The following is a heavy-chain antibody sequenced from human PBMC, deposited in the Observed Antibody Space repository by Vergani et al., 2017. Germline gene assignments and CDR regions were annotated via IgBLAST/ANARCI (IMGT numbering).Heavy chain of an antibody. J-gene: IGHJ4*02. V-gene: IGHV3-33*01. D-gene: IGHD2-2*02. CDR1: SFKLGDYG. CDR2: TWYKGNNN. CDR3: ARESRYTPSSRDY. Sequence: QVQLVESGGGVVQPGRSLRLSCTPSSFKLGDYGMHWVRQPPGRGLEWVSMTWYKGNNNYYADSVNSRFTISKDISKNTLYLQMNGLRGDDTAVYYCARESRYTPSSRDYWGQGTQVAVSS.